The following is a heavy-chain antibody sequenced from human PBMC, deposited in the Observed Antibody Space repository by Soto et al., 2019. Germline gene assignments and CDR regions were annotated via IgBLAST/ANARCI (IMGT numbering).Heavy chain of an antibody. CDR1: GFTLTSVW. Sequence: LRLSCVASGFTLTSVWMTWVRQGPGKGLEWVARIRSRADGGSTEYAAPVKGRFAISRDDSRNTLYLQMNSLKTEDTAIYYCTTLYTGYGYGYWGQGTLGTVSS. CDR3: TTLYTGYGYGY. J-gene: IGHJ4*02. V-gene: IGHV3-15*01. CDR2: IRSRADGGST. D-gene: IGHD5-12*01.